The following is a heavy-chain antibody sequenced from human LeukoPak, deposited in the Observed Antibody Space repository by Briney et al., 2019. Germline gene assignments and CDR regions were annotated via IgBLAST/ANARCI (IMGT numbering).Heavy chain of an antibody. CDR2: INPNSGDT. D-gene: IGHD2-2*01. V-gene: IGHV1-2*02. J-gene: IGHJ4*02. CDR1: GYTFTDYY. CDR3: ARANFLYCSSTTCLFDY. Sequence: ASVKVSCKASGYTFTDYYLHWVRQAPGQGFEWMGWINPNSGDTNYAQKFQGRVTMTRDTSISTAHMEMSRLRSDDTAVYYCARANFLYCSSTTCLFDYWGQGTLVSVSS.